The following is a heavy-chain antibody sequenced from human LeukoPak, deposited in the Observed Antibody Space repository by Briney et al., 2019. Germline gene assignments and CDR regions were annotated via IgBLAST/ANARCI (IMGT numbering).Heavy chain of an antibody. Sequence: SETLSLTCAVYGGSFSGYYWSWIRQPPGKGLERIGEINHSGSTNYNPSLKSRVTISVDTSKNQFSLKLSSVTAADTAVYYCARHFYQYYYMDVWGKGTTVTVSS. CDR2: INHSGST. D-gene: IGHD3-3*02. J-gene: IGHJ6*03. CDR1: GGSFSGYY. CDR3: ARHFYQYYYMDV. V-gene: IGHV4-34*01.